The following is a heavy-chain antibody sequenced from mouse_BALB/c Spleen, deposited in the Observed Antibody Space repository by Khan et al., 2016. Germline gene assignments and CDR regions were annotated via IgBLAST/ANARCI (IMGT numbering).Heavy chain of an antibody. Sequence: QIQLVQSADELARPGASVKMSCKASAYTFIRYTMHWVKQRPGQGLEWIGYINPNSGYTEYNQKFKDKTTLTADKSSSTVYMQLSSLTSEDSAVYYCARSRDGYYRAMDYWGQGTSVTVSS. CDR3: ARSRDGYYRAMDY. CDR1: AYTFIRYT. V-gene: IGHV1-4*02. J-gene: IGHJ4*01. CDR2: INPNSGYT. D-gene: IGHD2-3*01.